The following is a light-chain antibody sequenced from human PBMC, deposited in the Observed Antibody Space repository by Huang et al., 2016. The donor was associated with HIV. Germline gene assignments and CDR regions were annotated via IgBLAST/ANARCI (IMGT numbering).Light chain of an antibody. Sequence: EIVLTQSPDTLSLSPGERATVSCRASQSVTRNYLAWYQQRPGQAPKLLIYGASTRATGIPDRCSGSGSGTDFTRTISRRAPEDFAVYYCQQFGSSPPYSFGQGTKLEIK. V-gene: IGKV3-20*01. CDR3: QQFGSSPPYS. J-gene: IGKJ2*03. CDR2: GAS. CDR1: QSVTRNY.